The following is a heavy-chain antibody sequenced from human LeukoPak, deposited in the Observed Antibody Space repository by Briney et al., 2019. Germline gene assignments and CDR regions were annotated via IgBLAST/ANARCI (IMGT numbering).Heavy chain of an antibody. Sequence: SETLSLTCTASGGSINSYYWSWIRQSPGKGLEWIGYIYYSGSTNYNPSLKSRVTISVDTSKNQFSLKLTSVTAADTAVYYCARDGSGWSGWFDPWGQGTLVTVSS. J-gene: IGHJ5*02. D-gene: IGHD6-19*01. CDR2: IYYSGST. CDR3: ARDGSGWSGWFDP. V-gene: IGHV4-59*01. CDR1: GGSINSYY.